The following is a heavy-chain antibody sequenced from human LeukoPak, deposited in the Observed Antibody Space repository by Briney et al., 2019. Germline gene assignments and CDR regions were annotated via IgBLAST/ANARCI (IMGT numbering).Heavy chain of an antibody. J-gene: IGHJ4*02. CDR2: ISYDGSNK. CDR1: GSTFSSYA. V-gene: IGHV3-30-3*01. CDR3: ARDQNYDSSGYYPDY. D-gene: IGHD3-22*01. Sequence: GGSLRLSCAASGSTFSSYAMSWVRQAPGKGLEWVAVISYDGSNKYYADSVKGRFTISRDNSKNTLYLQMNSLRAEDTAVYYCARDQNYDSSGYYPDYWGQGTLVTVSS.